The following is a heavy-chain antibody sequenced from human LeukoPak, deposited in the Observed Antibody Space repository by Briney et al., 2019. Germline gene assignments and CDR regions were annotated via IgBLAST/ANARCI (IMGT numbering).Heavy chain of an antibody. D-gene: IGHD3-22*01. V-gene: IGHV3-30*04. CDR2: ISYDGSNK. J-gene: IGHJ4*02. CDR1: GSTFSSYA. Sequence: PGRSLRLSCAASGSTFSSYAMHWVRQAPGKGLEWVAVISYDGSNKYYADPVKGRFTISRDNSKNTLYLQMNSLRAEDTAVYYCARDSAYYYDSSGFYWGQGTLVTVSS. CDR3: ARDSAYYYDSSGFY.